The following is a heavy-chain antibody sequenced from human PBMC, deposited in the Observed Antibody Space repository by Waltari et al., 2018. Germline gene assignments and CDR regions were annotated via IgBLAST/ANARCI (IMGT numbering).Heavy chain of an antibody. CDR3: ARTGYSSPRGAFDI. D-gene: IGHD6-19*01. V-gene: IGHV4-59*01. Sequence: QVQLQESGPGLVKPSETLSLTCTVSGGSISSYYWSWIRQPPGKGLEWIGYIYYSGSTNYNPSLKSRVTISVDTSKNQFSLKLSSVTAADTAVYYCARTGYSSPRGAFDIWGQGTMVIVSS. CDR2: IYYSGST. CDR1: GGSISSYY. J-gene: IGHJ3*02.